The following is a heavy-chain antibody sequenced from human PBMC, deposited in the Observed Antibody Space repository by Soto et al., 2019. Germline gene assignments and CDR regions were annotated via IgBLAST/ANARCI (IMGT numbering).Heavy chain of an antibody. CDR3: ARNPPSPNCSGGSCYWGAWDY. J-gene: IGHJ4*02. D-gene: IGHD2-15*01. CDR2: IIPIFGTA. CDR1: GGTFSSYA. V-gene: IGHV1-69*13. Sequence: SVKVSCKASGGTFSSYAISWVRQAPGQGLEWMGGIIPIFGTANYAQKFQGRVTITADESTSTAYMELSSLRSEDTAVYYCARNPPSPNCSGGSCYWGAWDYWGQGTLVTVSS.